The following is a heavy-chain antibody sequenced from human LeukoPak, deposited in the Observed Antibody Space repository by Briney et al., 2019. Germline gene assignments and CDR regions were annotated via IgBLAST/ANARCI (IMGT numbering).Heavy chain of an antibody. CDR3: ARLRYYYDSSGYPNYFDY. D-gene: IGHD3-22*01. CDR1: GGSISSYY. J-gene: IGHJ4*02. Sequence: SETLSLTCTVSGGSISSYYWSWIRQPPGKGLEWIGYIYYSGSTNYNPSLKSRVTISVDTSKNQFSLKLSSVTAADTAVYYCARLRYYYDSSGYPNYFDYWGQGTLVTVSS. V-gene: IGHV4-59*01. CDR2: IYYSGST.